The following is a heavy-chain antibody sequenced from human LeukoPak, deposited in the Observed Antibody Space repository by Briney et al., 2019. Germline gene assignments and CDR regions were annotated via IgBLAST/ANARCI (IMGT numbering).Heavy chain of an antibody. V-gene: IGHV4-30-4*07. D-gene: IGHD5-24*01. CDR2: MYYSGST. Sequence: PSQTLSLTCAVSGDSISSGSYSWSWIRQPPGKGLEWIGYMYYSGSTFYNPSLNRRVTMSTDTSKNQFSLKLSSVTAADTAVYYCARASGRWLQFGRFDSWGQGTLATVSS. CDR1: GDSISSGSYS. J-gene: IGHJ4*02. CDR3: ARASGRWLQFGRFDS.